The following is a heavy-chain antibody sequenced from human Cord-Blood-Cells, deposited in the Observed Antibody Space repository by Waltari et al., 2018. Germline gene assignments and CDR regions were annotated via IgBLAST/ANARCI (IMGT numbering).Heavy chain of an antibody. CDR2: INHSGST. CDR1: GWSFSGSY. V-gene: IGHV4-34*01. CDR3: ARGGEDNWFDP. D-gene: IGHD3-10*01. Sequence: VQLQQWGAGLLRPSEPLSPTCAFYGWSFSGSYWSWIRQPPGKGLEWIGEINHSGSTNYNPSLKSRVTISVDTSKNQFSLKLSSVTAADTAVYYCARGGEDNWFDPWGQGTLVTVSS. J-gene: IGHJ5*02.